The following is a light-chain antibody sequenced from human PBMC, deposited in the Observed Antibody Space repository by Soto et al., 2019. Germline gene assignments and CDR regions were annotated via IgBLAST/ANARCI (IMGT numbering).Light chain of an antibody. J-gene: IGLJ1*01. CDR2: LEGSGSY. CDR3: GTWDSNSFYV. CDR1: SGHSSYI. Sequence: QAVVTQSSSASASLGSSVKLTCTLSSGHSSYIIAWHQQQPGKAPRYLMKLEGSGSYNKGSGVPDRFSGSSSGADRYLTISNLQSEDETDYYCGTWDSNSFYVFGTGTKVTVL. V-gene: IGLV4-60*03.